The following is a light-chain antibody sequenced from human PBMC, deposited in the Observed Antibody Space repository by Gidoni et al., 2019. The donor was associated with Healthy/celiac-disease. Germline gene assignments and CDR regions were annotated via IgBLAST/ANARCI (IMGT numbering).Light chain of an antibody. CDR1: KLGYKY. J-gene: IGLJ2*01. CDR3: QAWDSSIVV. V-gene: IGLV3-1*01. CDR2: QDS. Sequence: SYELTQPPSVSVSPGQTASITCSGDKLGYKYACWYQQKPGQSPVLVIYQDSKRPSGIPERFSGSNSGNTATLTLIGTQAMDEADYYCQAWDSSIVVFGGGTKLTVL.